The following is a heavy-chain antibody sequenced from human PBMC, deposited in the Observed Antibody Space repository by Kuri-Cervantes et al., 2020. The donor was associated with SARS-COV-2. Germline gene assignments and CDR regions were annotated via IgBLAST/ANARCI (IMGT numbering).Heavy chain of an antibody. CDR1: GGSISSYY. V-gene: IGHV4-59*12. J-gene: IGHJ6*02. Sequence: GSLRLSCTVSGGSISSYYWSWIRQPPGKGLEWIGYIYYSGSTNYNPSLKSRITISVDTSKNQFSLKLSSVTAADTAVYYCARDRTKSSYYGMDVWGPGTTVTVSS. D-gene: IGHD1/OR15-1a*01. CDR2: IYYSGST. CDR3: ARDRTKSSYYGMDV.